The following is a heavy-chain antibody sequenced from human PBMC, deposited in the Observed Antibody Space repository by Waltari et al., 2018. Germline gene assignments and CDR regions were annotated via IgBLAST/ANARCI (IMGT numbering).Heavy chain of an antibody. J-gene: IGHJ4*02. V-gene: IGHV3-33*01. D-gene: IGHD3-16*01. CDR1: GFTFSSYG. CDR3: ATRIMITFGTDY. Sequence: QVQLVESGGGVVQPGRSLRLSCAASGFTFSSYGMHWVRQAPGKGLEWVAVIWYDGRNKYYADSVKGRFTISRDNSKNTLYLQMNSLRAEDTAVYYCATRIMITFGTDYWGQGTLVTVSS. CDR2: IWYDGRNK.